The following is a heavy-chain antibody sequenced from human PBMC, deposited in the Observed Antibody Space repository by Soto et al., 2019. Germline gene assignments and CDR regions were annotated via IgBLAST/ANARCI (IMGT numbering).Heavy chain of an antibody. J-gene: IGHJ4*02. CDR3: ARGMTTVTTFDY. CDR2: IYHSGST. D-gene: IGHD4-17*01. Sequence: QLQLQESGSGLVKPSQTLSLTCAVSGGSISSGGYSWSWIRQPPGKGLEWIGYIYHSGSTYYNPSRKSRVTISVDRSKNQCSLKLSSVTAAGTAVYDWARGMTTVTTFDYWGQGTLVTVSS. CDR1: GGSISSGGYS. V-gene: IGHV4-30-2*01.